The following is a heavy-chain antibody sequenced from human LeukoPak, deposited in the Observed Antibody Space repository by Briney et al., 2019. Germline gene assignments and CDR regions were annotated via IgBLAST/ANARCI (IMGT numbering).Heavy chain of an antibody. CDR3: ARTPKVTVTLDAFDI. D-gene: IGHD4-17*01. J-gene: IGHJ3*02. Sequence: SETLSLTCAVSGGSISSSNWWSWVRQPPGKGLEWIGEINHSGSTNYNPSLKSRVTISVDTSKNQFSLKLSSVTAADTAVYYCARTPKVTVTLDAFDIWGQGTMVTVSS. CDR1: GGSISSSNW. CDR2: INHSGST. V-gene: IGHV4-4*02.